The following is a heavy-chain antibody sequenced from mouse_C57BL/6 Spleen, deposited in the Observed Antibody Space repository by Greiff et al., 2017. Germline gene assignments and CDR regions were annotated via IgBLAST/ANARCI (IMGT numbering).Heavy chain of an antibody. CDR1: GYTFTSYW. J-gene: IGHJ1*03. Sequence: VQLQQPGAELVRPGSSVKLSCKASGYTFTSYWMDWVKQRPGQGLEWIGNIYPSDSETHYNQKFKDKATLTVDKSSSTAYMQRSSLTSEDSAVYYCARGLTNDWYFDVWGTGTTVTVSS. V-gene: IGHV1-61*01. CDR3: ARGLTNDWYFDV. CDR2: IYPSDSET. D-gene: IGHD1-1*01.